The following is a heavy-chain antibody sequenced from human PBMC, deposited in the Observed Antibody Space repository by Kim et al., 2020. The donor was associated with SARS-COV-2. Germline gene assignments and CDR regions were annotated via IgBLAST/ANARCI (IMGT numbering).Heavy chain of an antibody. Sequence: GASLKIACKASGYNFTNFWIGWVRQVPGKALEWMGVIYPGDSDTRYSPSFEGQVTISVDKSKNTAYLEWSSLKAPENALYFCVRHGGAYDSSGYLSFYYYMDVWGRGTTVVVSS. D-gene: IGHD3-22*01. CDR1: GYNFTNFW. J-gene: IGHJ6*03. V-gene: IGHV5-51*01. CDR2: IYPGDSDT. CDR3: VRHGGAYDSSGYLSFYYYMDV.